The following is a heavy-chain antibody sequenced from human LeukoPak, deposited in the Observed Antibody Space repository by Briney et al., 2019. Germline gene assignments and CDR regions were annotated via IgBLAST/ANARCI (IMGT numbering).Heavy chain of an antibody. D-gene: IGHD5-24*01. Sequence: SETLSLTCAVSGGSISSGGYSWSWIRQPPGKGLEWIGYIYYSGSTNYNPSLKSRVTISVDTSKNQFSLKLSSVTAADTAVYYCARGARRDGYNPPNFDYWGQGTLVTVSS. CDR1: GGSISSGGYS. CDR3: ARGARRDGYNPPNFDY. CDR2: IYYSGST. V-gene: IGHV4-61*08. J-gene: IGHJ4*02.